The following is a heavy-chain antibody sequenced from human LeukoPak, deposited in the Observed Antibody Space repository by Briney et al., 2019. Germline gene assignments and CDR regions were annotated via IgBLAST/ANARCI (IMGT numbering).Heavy chain of an antibody. Sequence: SETLSLTCAVYGGSFSGYYWSWIRQPPGKGLEWIGEINHSGSTNYNPSLKSRVTISVDTSKNQFSLKLSSVTAADTAVYYCARGRIVVVVAARNWFDPWGQGTLVTVSS. CDR1: GGSFSGYY. CDR2: INHSGST. V-gene: IGHV4-34*01. D-gene: IGHD2-15*01. CDR3: ARGRIVVVVAARNWFDP. J-gene: IGHJ5*02.